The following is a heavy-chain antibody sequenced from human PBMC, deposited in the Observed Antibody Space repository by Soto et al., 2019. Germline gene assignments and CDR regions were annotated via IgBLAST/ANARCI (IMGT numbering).Heavy chain of an antibody. Sequence: QVQLVQSGAEVKKPGSSVKVSCKTSGGTFSSYAISWVRQAPGQGLEWMGGIIPIFGTANYAQKFQGRVTITADESTSTAYMELSSLRSEDTAVYYCARDLAVEMAPTNGAFDIWGQGTMVTVSS. D-gene: IGHD6-19*01. CDR1: GGTFSSYA. CDR3: ARDLAVEMAPTNGAFDI. J-gene: IGHJ3*02. CDR2: IIPIFGTA. V-gene: IGHV1-69*12.